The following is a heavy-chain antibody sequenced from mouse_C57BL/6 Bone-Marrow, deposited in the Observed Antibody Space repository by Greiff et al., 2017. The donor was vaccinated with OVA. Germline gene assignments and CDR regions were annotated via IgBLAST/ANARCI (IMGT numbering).Heavy chain of an antibody. CDR3: TTSPVVAGGY. Sequence: VQLQQSGAELVRPGASVKLSCTASGFNIKDYYMHWVKQRPEQGLEWIGWIDPENGATEYASKFQGKATITADTSSNTAYLQLSSLTSEDTAVYYCTTSPVVAGGYWGQGTTLTVSS. D-gene: IGHD1-1*01. V-gene: IGHV14-4*01. CDR2: IDPENGAT. CDR1: GFNIKDYY. J-gene: IGHJ2*01.